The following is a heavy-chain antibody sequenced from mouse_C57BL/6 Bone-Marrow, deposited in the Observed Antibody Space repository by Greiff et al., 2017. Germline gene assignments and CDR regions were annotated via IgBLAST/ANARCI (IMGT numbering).Heavy chain of an antibody. CDR1: GYTFTSYW. Sequence: QVQLQQPGAELVKPGASVKLSCKASGYTFTSYWMHWVKQRPGRGLVWIGRIDPNSGGTKYNEKFTMKATLTVDKPSTTAYMQLSSLTSEASAVYYCERTYYPAWFAYGGQGTLATVSA. CDR3: ERTYYPAWFAY. V-gene: IGHV1-72*01. J-gene: IGHJ3*01. CDR2: IDPNSGGT. D-gene: IGHD2-10*01.